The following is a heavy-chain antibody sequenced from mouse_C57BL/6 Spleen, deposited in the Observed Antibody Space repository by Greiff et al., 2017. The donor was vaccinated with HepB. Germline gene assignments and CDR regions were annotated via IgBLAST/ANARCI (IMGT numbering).Heavy chain of an antibody. CDR2: IYPRSGNT. V-gene: IGHV1-81*01. CDR3: ARRYYGSSPFDY. Sequence: QVHVKQSGAELARPGASVKLSCKASGYTFTSYGISWVKQRTGQGLEWIGEIYPRSGNTYYNEKFKGKATLTADKSSSTAYMELRSLTSEDSAVYFCARRYYGSSPFDYWGQGTTLTVSS. J-gene: IGHJ2*01. CDR1: GYTFTSYG. D-gene: IGHD1-1*01.